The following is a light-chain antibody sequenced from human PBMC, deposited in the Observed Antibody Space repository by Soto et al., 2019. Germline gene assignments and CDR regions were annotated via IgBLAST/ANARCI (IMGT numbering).Light chain of an antibody. J-gene: IGKJ5*01. CDR1: QSVSSY. V-gene: IGKV3-11*01. CDR2: DSS. CDR3: QQRNIWHPVT. Sequence: EIVLTQSPATLSLSPGERATLSCRASQSVSSYLAWYQQKPGQAPRLLIYDSSNRATGIPARFSGSGSGTDFALTISSLEPDDSAIYYCQQRNIWHPVTFGQGTRLEIK.